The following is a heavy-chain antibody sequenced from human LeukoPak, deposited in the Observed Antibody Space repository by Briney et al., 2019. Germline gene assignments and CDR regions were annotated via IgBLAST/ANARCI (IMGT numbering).Heavy chain of an antibody. V-gene: IGHV3-30*18. Sequence: GGSLRLSCAASGFTFSSYGMLWVRQAPGKGLEWVAVISYDGSNKYYADSVKGRFTISRDNSKNTLYLQMNSLRAEDTAVYYCAKDLFDFWSGYPLYYGMDVWGQGTTVTVSS. CDR3: AKDLFDFWSGYPLYYGMDV. CDR2: ISYDGSNK. J-gene: IGHJ6*02. CDR1: GFTFSSYG. D-gene: IGHD3-3*01.